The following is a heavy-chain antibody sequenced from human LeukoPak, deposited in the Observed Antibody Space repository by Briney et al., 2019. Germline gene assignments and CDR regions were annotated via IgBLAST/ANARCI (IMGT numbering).Heavy chain of an antibody. J-gene: IGHJ4*02. CDR3: AKRGVVIRGLLVIGYHQEAYHYDF. D-gene: IGHD3-10*01. CDR1: GISLSNYA. CDR2: ISERGGST. V-gene: IGHV3-23*01. Sequence: SGRSLRLSCVVSGISLSNYAMTWVRQAPGKGLEWVSYISERGGSTTYADSVKGRFTISRDTSLNTLYLQMNNLRAEDTAVYFCAKRGVVIRGLLVIGYHQEAYHYDFWGQGVLVTVSS.